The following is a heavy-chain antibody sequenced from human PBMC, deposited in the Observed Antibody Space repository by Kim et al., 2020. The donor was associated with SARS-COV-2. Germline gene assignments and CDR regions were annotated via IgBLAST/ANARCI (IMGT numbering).Heavy chain of an antibody. CDR3: TRDGDGHFDY. J-gene: IGHJ4*02. V-gene: IGHV3-21*01. D-gene: IGHD2-21*01. Sequence: YADSGKGRFTITRDDAQNSLNLQMNSRRADDTAVYYCTRDGDGHFDYWGQGTLVTVSS.